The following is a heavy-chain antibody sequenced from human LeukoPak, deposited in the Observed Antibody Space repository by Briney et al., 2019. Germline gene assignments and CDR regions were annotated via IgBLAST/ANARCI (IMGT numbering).Heavy chain of an antibody. CDR3: AKEGAITMVRGVMDEYAFDI. Sequence: GGSLRLSCAASGFTFDDYGMSWVRQGPGKGLVWVSRINSDGSITTYADSVKGRFTISRDNSKNTLYLQMNSLRAEDTAVYYCAKEGAITMVRGVMDEYAFDIWGQGTMVTVSS. D-gene: IGHD3-10*01. J-gene: IGHJ3*02. CDR2: INSDGSIT. CDR1: GFTFDDYG. V-gene: IGHV3-74*01.